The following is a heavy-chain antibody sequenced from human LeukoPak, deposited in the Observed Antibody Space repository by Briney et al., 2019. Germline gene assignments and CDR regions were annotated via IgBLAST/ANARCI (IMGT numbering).Heavy chain of an antibody. CDR1: GYSISSGYY. J-gene: IGHJ4*02. CDR2: IYHSGST. V-gene: IGHV4-38-2*02. Sequence: PSETLSLTCTVSGYSISSGYYWGWIRQPPGKGLEWIGSIYHSGSTYYNPSLKSRVTISVDTSKNQFSLKLSSVTAADTAVYYCAKDRSWNNILTGYYIYDFDYWGQGTLVTISS. CDR3: AKDRSWNNILTGYYIYDFDY. D-gene: IGHD3-9*01.